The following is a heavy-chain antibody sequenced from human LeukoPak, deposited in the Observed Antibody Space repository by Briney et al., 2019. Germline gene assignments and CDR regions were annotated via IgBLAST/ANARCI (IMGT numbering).Heavy chain of an antibody. Sequence: PGRSLGLSCAASGFTFSTYAMHWVRQAPGKGLEWVAMIWYNGKNKHYADSVKGRFTISRDNSKNTLDLQMNSLRADDTAVYYCVRDPSNSGWAFDYWGQGTLVTVSS. CDR1: GFTFSTYA. D-gene: IGHD6-19*01. V-gene: IGHV3-33*01. CDR3: VRDPSNSGWAFDY. J-gene: IGHJ4*02. CDR2: IWYNGKNK.